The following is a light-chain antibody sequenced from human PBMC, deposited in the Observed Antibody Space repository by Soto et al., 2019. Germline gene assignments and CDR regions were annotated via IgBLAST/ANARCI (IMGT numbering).Light chain of an antibody. CDR2: VAS. CDR1: QSVSSSY. Sequence: DIELTQSPGTLSLSPGERATLSCRASQSVSSSYLAWYQQKPGQAPRLLIYVASIRATGIPDRFSCSGSGTDFTLTISRLEPEDFAVYYCQQYGSSPLTFGGETKVEIK. J-gene: IGKJ4*01. V-gene: IGKV3-20*01. CDR3: QQYGSSPLT.